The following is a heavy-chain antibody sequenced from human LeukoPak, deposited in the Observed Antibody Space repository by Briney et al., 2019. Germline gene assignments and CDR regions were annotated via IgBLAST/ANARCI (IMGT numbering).Heavy chain of an antibody. CDR1: GYTFTGYY. Sequence: ASVKVSCKASGYTFTGYYMHWVRQAPGQGLEWMGWINPNSGATNYAQKFQGRVTMTRDTSISTAYMELSRLTSDDTAVYYCARDLISGYKETDYWGQGTLVTVSS. CDR2: INPNSGAT. J-gene: IGHJ4*02. D-gene: IGHD3-22*01. V-gene: IGHV1-2*02. CDR3: ARDLISGYKETDY.